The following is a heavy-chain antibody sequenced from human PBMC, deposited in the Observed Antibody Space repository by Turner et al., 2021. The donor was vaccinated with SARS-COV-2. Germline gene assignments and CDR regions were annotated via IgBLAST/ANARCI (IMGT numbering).Heavy chain of an antibody. J-gene: IGHJ4*02. CDR1: GFTVSSNY. V-gene: IGHV3-53*01. D-gene: IGHD2-15*01. CDR2: IYSGGST. CDR3: ARDLGGLRFDY. Sequence: EVQLVESGGGLIQPGGSLRLSCASSGFTVSSNYMSWVRQAPGKGLEWVSVIYSGGSTFYADSVKGRFTISRDNSKNTLYLQMNSLRAEDTAVYYCARDLGGLRFDYWGQGTLVTVSS.